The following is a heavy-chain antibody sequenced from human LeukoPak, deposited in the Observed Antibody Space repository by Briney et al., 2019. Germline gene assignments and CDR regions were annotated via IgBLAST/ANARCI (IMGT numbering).Heavy chain of an antibody. CDR3: ARQGIAAAGPGEGAFDI. V-gene: IGHV4-34*01. D-gene: IGHD6-13*01. J-gene: IGHJ3*02. CDR2: INHSGST. CDR1: GGSFSGYY. Sequence: SETLSLTCAVYGGSFSGYYWSWIRQPPGKGLEWIGEINHSGSTNYSPSLKSRVTISVDTSKNQFSLKLSSVTAADTAVYYCARQGIAAAGPGEGAFDIWGQGTMVTVSS.